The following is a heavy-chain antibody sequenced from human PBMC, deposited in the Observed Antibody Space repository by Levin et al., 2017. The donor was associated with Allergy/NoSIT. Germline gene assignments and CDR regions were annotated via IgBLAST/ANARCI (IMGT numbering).Heavy chain of an antibody. V-gene: IGHV4-34*01. CDR1: GGSFSGYY. J-gene: IGHJ6*02. CDR2: INHSGST. CDR3: ARFGSWYSDYYYYGMDV. D-gene: IGHD6-13*01. Sequence: GSLRLSCAVYGGSFSGYYWSWIRQPPGKGLEWIGEINHSGSTNYNPSLKSRVTISVDTSKNQFSLKLSSVTAADTAVYYCARFGSWYSDYYYYGMDVWGQGTTVTVSS.